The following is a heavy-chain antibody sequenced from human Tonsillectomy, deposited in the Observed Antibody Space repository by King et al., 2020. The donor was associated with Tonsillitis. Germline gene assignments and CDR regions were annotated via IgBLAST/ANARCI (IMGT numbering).Heavy chain of an antibody. J-gene: IGHJ6*02. CDR1: GDSVSSNSAA. V-gene: IGHV6-1*01. D-gene: IGHD2-2*01. CDR3: ARDERLCSTTRCYYSYYYYGMDV. CDR2: TYYRSKWYN. Sequence: VQLQQSGPGLVKPSQTLSLTCAISGDSVSSNSAAWNWIRQSPSRGLEWLGRTYYRSKWYNDYAVSVKSRITINPDTSKNQFSLQLNSVTPEDTAVYYCARDERLCSTTRCYYSYYYYGMDVWGQGTTVTVSS.